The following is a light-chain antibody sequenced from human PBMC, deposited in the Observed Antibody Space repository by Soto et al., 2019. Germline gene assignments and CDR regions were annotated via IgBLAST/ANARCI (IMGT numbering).Light chain of an antibody. V-gene: IGKV1-12*01. CDR1: QGVSTW. J-gene: IGKJ5*01. CDR2: TAS. Sequence: DIQITHISTSLSASVGARVTNTCRASQGVSTWLAWYQQKPGKAPNLLIYTASSLQSGVPSRFSGSGSGTDFTLTINGLQPEDFATYYCQQAASFPITFGQGTRLEIK. CDR3: QQAASFPIT.